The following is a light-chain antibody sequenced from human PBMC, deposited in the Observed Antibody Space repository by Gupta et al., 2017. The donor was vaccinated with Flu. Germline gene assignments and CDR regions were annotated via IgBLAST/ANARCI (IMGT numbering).Light chain of an antibody. J-gene: IGKJ4*01. V-gene: IGKV1-39*01. CDR2: DAS. CDR1: QRISSY. CDR3: QQSYSTLFT. Sequence: DMQMTQCPCSLSPSVGDRVTITCRASQRISSYLNWYQQKPGKAPKLLIYDASSGESGVPSRFSGSGSGTDFTLTISSRQPEDFANYYCQQSYSTLFTFGGGTKVEIK.